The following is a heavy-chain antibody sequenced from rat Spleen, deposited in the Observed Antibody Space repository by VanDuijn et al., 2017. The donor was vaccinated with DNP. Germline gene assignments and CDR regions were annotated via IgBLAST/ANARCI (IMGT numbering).Heavy chain of an antibody. Sequence: EVQLVESGGGLVQPGRSLKLSCAASGFTFSAYYMAWVRQAPAKGLEWVAYIGSAAYAPYYGDSVKGRFTISRNNAKSTLYLQMNSLRSGDMATYYCVRWNSGHFDYWGKGVMVTVSS. V-gene: IGHV5-22*01. CDR3: VRWNSGHFDY. CDR1: GFTFSAYY. J-gene: IGHJ2*01. D-gene: IGHD4-3*01. CDR2: IGSAAYAP.